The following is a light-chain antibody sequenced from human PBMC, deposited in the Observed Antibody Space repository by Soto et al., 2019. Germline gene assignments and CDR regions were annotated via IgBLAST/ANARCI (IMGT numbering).Light chain of an antibody. CDR3: QSYDSSSVV. CDR2: EDK. CDR1: SGSIGSNY. J-gene: IGLJ2*01. V-gene: IGLV6-57*04. Sequence: NFMLTQPHFVSESPGKTVTISCTRSSGSIGSNYVQWYQQRPGSAPTTVIYEDKQRPSGVPDRFSGSTDGSSNSASLTISGLQTEDEADYYCQSYDSSSVVFGGGTKVT.